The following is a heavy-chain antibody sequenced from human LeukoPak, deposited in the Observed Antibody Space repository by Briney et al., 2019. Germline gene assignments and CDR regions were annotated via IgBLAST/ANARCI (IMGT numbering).Heavy chain of an antibody. CDR1: GFTFSSYA. V-gene: IGHV3-23*01. J-gene: IGHJ4*02. Sequence: GGSLRLSCAASGFTFSSYAMSWVRQAPGKGLEWVSVISGSGGSTYYADSVKGRFSISRDNSKNTLHLQMNSLGAEDTAVYYCAKDYCSGGSCYSGHDYWGQGTLVTVSS. CDR2: ISGSGGST. D-gene: IGHD2-15*01. CDR3: AKDYCSGGSCYSGHDY.